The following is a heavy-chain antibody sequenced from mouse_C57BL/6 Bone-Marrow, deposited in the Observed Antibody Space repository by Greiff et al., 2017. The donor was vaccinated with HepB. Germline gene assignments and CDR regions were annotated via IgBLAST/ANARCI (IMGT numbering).Heavy chain of an antibody. D-gene: IGHD1-3*01. V-gene: IGHV7-3*01. Sequence: EVQGVESGGGLVQPGGSLSLSCAASGFTFTDYYMSWVRQPPGKALEWLGFIRNKANGYTTEYSASVKGRFTISRDNSQSILYLQMNALRAEDSATYYCARSITRKAPPGWYFDVWGTGTTVTVSS. CDR2: IRNKANGYTT. CDR1: GFTFTDYY. J-gene: IGHJ1*03. CDR3: ARSITRKAPPGWYFDV.